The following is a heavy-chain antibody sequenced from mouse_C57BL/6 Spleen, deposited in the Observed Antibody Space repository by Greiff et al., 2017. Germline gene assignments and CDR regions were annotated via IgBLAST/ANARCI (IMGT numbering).Heavy chain of an antibody. Sequence: EVKVVESGGGLVQPGGSLSLSCAASGFTFPDYYMSWVRQPPGKALAWLGFIRNKANGYTTEYNASVKGRFTISRDNSQSILYLQMNALRAEDSATYYCAGGNYGYFDYWGQGTTLTVSS. V-gene: IGHV7-3*01. J-gene: IGHJ2*01. CDR1: GFTFPDYY. D-gene: IGHD2-1*01. CDR2: IRNKANGYTT. CDR3: AGGNYGYFDY.